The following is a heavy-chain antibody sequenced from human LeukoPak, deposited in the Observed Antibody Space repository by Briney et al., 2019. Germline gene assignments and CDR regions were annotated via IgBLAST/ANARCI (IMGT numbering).Heavy chain of an antibody. Sequence: GGSLRLSCAASGFTFSSYWMHWVRQAPGKGLVWVSRINSDGSSTNYADSVKGRFTISRDNAKNTLYLQMNSLRAEDTAVYYCASSSSWYKGVDYWGQGTLVTVSS. CDR2: INSDGSST. J-gene: IGHJ4*02. CDR1: GFTFSSYW. D-gene: IGHD6-13*01. CDR3: ASSSSWYKGVDY. V-gene: IGHV3-74*01.